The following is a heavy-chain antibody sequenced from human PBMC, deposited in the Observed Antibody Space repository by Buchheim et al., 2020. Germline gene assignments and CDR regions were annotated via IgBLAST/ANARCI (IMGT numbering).Heavy chain of an antibody. CDR1: GGSISSYY. Sequence: QVQLQESGPGLVKPSETLSLTCTVSGGSISSYYWSWIRQPPGKGLEWIGYIYYSGSTNYNPSLKSRVTISVDTSKNQFSLKLSSVTAADTAVYYCARGTRWLPFVYWGQGTL. CDR2: IYYSGST. J-gene: IGHJ4*02. CDR3: ARGTRWLPFVY. V-gene: IGHV4-59*01. D-gene: IGHD2-8*01.